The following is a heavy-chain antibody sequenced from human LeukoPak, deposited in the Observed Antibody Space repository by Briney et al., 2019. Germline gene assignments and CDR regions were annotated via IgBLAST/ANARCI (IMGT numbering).Heavy chain of an antibody. CDR3: ARSSSWYGDYYYYGMDV. V-gene: IGHV3-30*03. D-gene: IGHD6-13*01. J-gene: IGHJ6*02. Sequence: GRSLRLSCAASGFTFSSYGMYWVRQAPGKGLEWVAVISYDGSNKYYADSVKGRFTISRDNSKNTLYLQMNSLRAEDTAVYYCARSSSWYGDYYYYGMDVWGQGTTVTVSS. CDR1: GFTFSSYG. CDR2: ISYDGSNK.